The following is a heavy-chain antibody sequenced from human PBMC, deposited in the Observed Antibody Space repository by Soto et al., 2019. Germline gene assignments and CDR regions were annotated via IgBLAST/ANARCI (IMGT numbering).Heavy chain of an antibody. Sequence: ASVKVSCKASGYTFTSYDINWVRQATGQGLEWMGWMNPNSGNTGYAQKFQGRVTMTRNTSISTAYMELSSLRSEDTAVYYCARGQGLTGYYYMDVWGKGTTVTVSS. V-gene: IGHV1-8*01. CDR3: ARGQGLTGYYYMDV. CDR1: GYTFTSYD. J-gene: IGHJ6*03. CDR2: MNPNSGNT. D-gene: IGHD3-9*01.